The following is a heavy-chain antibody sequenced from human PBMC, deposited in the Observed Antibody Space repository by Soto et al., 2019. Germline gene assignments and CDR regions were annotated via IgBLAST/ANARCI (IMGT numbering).Heavy chain of an antibody. Sequence: GGSLRLSCAASGFTFNIEGMHWVRQAPGKGLEWVSVIAYDGSNKYYADSVKGRFTISRDNSKNMLYLQMNSLRPEDTAVYYCAKDGGTGKYYDYWGQGTLVTVSS. CDR2: IAYDGSNK. CDR3: AKDGGTGKYYDY. V-gene: IGHV3-30*18. D-gene: IGHD2-8*02. J-gene: IGHJ4*02. CDR1: GFTFNIEG.